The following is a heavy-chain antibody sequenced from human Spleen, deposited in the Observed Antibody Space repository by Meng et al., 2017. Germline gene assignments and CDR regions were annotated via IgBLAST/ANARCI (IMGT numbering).Heavy chain of an antibody. CDR3: ARVLMYYDFWSGYQNDALDI. CDR1: GYSFTSYW. V-gene: IGHV5-51*01. J-gene: IGHJ3*02. D-gene: IGHD3-3*01. Sequence: KVSCKGSGYSFTSYWIGWVRQMPGKGLEWMGIIYPGDSDTRYSPSFQGQVTISADKSISTAYLQWSSLKASDTAVYYCARVLMYYDFWSGYQNDALDIWGQGTMVTVSS. CDR2: IYPGDSDT.